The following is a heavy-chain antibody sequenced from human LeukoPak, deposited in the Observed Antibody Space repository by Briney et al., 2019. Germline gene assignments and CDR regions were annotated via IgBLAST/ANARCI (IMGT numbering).Heavy chain of an antibody. CDR2: INPDGSDK. J-gene: IGHJ4*02. D-gene: IGHD1-7*01. V-gene: IGHV3-7*01. CDR1: GLTFSNNW. CDR3: ARHSDWSYDY. Sequence: GGSLRLSCAASGLTFSNNWMTWVRQAPGKGLEWLANINPDGSDKYYVDSMKDRFAISRDNAKNSLYLQIDGLRDDDTAVYYCARHSDWSYDYWGQGTLVIVSS.